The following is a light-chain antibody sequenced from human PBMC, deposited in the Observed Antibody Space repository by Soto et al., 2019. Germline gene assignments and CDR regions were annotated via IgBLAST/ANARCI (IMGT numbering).Light chain of an antibody. V-gene: IGLV3-21*04. J-gene: IGLJ1*01. Sequence: SYELTQPPSVSVAPGKTDRITCGGTNIGSKSVHWYQQKPGQAPVLVIYYDSDRPSGIPERFSGSNSGNTATLTISRVEAGDEADYYCQVWDSSSDHPYVFGTGTKLTVL. CDR1: NIGSKS. CDR3: QVWDSSSDHPYV. CDR2: YDS.